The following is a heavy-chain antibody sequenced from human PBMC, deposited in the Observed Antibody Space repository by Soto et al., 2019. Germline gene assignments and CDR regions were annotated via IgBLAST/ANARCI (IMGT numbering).Heavy chain of an antibody. Sequence: PGGSLRLSCAASGFTFSRYGMHWVRQAPGKGLEWVAVISYDGSNKYYADSVKGRFTISRDNSKNTLYLQMNSLRAEDTAVYYCAKLHYDILTGPHAPYYYYGMDVWGQGTTVTVSS. CDR3: AKLHYDILTGPHAPYYYYGMDV. CDR2: ISYDGSNK. V-gene: IGHV3-30*18. J-gene: IGHJ6*02. CDR1: GFTFSRYG. D-gene: IGHD3-9*01.